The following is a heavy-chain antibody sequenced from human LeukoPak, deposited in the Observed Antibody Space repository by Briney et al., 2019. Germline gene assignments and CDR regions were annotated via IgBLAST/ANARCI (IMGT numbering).Heavy chain of an antibody. Sequence: GGSLRLSCAASGFTFSSYSMAWVRQAPGMGLEWVSVISDTGGTTYYADPVKGRFTISRDNSKNTLYLQMNSLRAEDTAVYFCARAAMVRGVDYFDYWGQGTLVTVSS. CDR1: GFTFSSYS. J-gene: IGHJ4*02. CDR3: ARAAMVRGVDYFDY. CDR2: ISDTGGTT. V-gene: IGHV3-23*01. D-gene: IGHD3-10*01.